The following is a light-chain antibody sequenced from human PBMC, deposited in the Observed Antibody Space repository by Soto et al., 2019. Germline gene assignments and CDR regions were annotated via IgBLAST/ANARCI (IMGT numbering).Light chain of an antibody. J-gene: IGLJ3*02. Sequence: QSVLTQPPSASGTPGQRVTISWSGSSTNIGSNTVNWYQQLPGTAPKLLIYCNNHRPSGVPDRFSGSKSGTSASLASSGLQSEDEADYYCAAWDDSPNGWVFGGGTKLTVL. CDR1: STNIGSNT. CDR3: AAWDDSPNGWV. V-gene: IGLV1-44*01. CDR2: CNN.